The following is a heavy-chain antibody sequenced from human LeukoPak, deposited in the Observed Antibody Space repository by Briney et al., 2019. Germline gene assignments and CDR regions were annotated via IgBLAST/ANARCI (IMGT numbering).Heavy chain of an antibody. V-gene: IGHV3-33*08. D-gene: IGHD1-26*01. CDR2: IWYDGSNK. CDR1: GFTFSSYG. J-gene: IGHJ4*02. Sequence: PGGSLRLSCAASGFTFSSYGMHWVRQAPGKGLEWVAAIWYDGSNKYYADSVKGRFTISRDNSKNTLYLQMNSLRAEDTAVYYCAREALLVGSSDYWGQGTLVTVSS. CDR3: AREALLVGSSDY.